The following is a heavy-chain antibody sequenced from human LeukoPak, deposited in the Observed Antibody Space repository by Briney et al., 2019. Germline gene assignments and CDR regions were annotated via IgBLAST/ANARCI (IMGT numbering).Heavy chain of an antibody. J-gene: IGHJ6*02. D-gene: IGHD2-21*02. CDR3: ARSRDCQGLGMDV. CDR2: IYSGGDT. CDR1: GFTVSTNY. Sequence: GGSLRLSCAASGFTVSTNYMTWVRQAPGKGLEWVSVIYSGGDTYYADSVKGRFTISRESSKNTLFLQMNSLRAEDTAVYYCARSRDCQGLGMDVWGQVTTVPVSS. V-gene: IGHV3-53*01.